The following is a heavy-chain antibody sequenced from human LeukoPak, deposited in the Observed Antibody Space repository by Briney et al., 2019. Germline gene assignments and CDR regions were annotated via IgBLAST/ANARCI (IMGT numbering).Heavy chain of an antibody. J-gene: IGHJ4*02. D-gene: IGHD6-6*01. CDR3: ARASIAVSFDY. CDR1: GGSISSSSYY. Sequence: SETLSLTCTVSGGSISSSSYYWGWIRQPPGKGLEWIGSIYYSGSTYYNPSLKSRVTISVDTSKNQFSLKLSSVTAADTAVYYCARASIAVSFDYWGQGTLVTVSS. V-gene: IGHV4-39*07. CDR2: IYYSGST.